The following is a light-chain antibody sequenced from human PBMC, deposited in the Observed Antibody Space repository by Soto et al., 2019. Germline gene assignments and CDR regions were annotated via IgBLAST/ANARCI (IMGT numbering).Light chain of an antibody. J-gene: IGKJ1*01. Sequence: DIQMTQSPSTLSASVGDTVTITCRASESIDNWLAWYQQKPGKAPKLLIYAASSLETGVPSRFSGSGSGTEFTLTISSLQPDDFATYYCQQYNSYWTFGQGTKVDIK. CDR3: QQYNSYWT. CDR1: ESIDNW. CDR2: AAS. V-gene: IGKV1-5*01.